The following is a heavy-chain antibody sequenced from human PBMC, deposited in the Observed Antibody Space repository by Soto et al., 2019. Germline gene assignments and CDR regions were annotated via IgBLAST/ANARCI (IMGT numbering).Heavy chain of an antibody. Sequence: SVKVSCKTSGYTFSNYGITWVRQAPGQPLEWLGWISLYSDGTNYAQKFQGRVSMTTDTSTTTAYMELRSLRSDDTAVYYCARVVPGAEAWFGPWGQGTLVTVSS. CDR1: GYTFSNYG. D-gene: IGHD2-2*01. CDR2: ISLYSDGT. V-gene: IGHV1-18*01. CDR3: ARVVPGAEAWFGP. J-gene: IGHJ5*02.